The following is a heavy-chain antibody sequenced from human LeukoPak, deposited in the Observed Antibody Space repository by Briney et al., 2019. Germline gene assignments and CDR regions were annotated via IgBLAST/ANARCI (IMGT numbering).Heavy chain of an antibody. D-gene: IGHD1-26*01. J-gene: IGHJ5*02. CDR2: LSSSGDTT. V-gene: IGHV3-23*01. CDR3: GSGTQGAYNWFDP. Sequence: GGSLRLSCAASGFTFSNHAMMWVRQAPGKGLEWVSALSSSGDTTYYADSVKGRFTISRDNSKNTLYLQMNGLRAEDTAVYYCGSGTQGAYNWFDPWGQGTLVTVSS. CDR1: GFTFSNHA.